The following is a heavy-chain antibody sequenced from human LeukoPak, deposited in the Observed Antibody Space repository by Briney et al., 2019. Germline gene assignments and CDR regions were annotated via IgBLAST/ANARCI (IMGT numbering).Heavy chain of an antibody. CDR3: ARDEWSAAAGTSYNWFDP. Sequence: SVKVSCKASGGTFSSYAISWVRQAPGQGLEWMGGIIPIFGTANYAQKFQGRVTITADKSTSTAYMELSSLRSEDAAVYYCARDEWSAAAGTSYNWFDPWGQGTLVTVSS. J-gene: IGHJ5*02. CDR2: IIPIFGTA. D-gene: IGHD6-13*01. V-gene: IGHV1-69*06. CDR1: GGTFSSYA.